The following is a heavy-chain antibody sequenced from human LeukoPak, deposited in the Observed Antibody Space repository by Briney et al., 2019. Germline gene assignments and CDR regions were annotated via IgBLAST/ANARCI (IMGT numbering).Heavy chain of an antibody. CDR1: GGSFSGYY. CDR2: INHSGST. CDR3: ARRGYCSGTNCYIFDY. J-gene: IGHJ4*02. Sequence: SETLSLTCAVYGGSFSGYYWSWLRQPPGKGLEWIGEINHSGSTNYNPSFKSRVTISVDTSKNQFSLRLSSVTAADTAVYYCARRGYCSGTNCYIFDYWGQGTLVTVSS. V-gene: IGHV4-34*01. D-gene: IGHD2-2*02.